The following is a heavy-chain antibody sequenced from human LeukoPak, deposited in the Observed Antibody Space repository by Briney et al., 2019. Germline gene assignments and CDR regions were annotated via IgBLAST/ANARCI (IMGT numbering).Heavy chain of an antibody. Sequence: PGGSLRLSCAASGFTFSSYEMNWVRQAPGKGLEWVSAISGSGGSTYYADSVKGRFTISRDNSKNTLYLQMNSLRAEDTAVYYCAKDLRSGYYIRYWGQGTLVTVSS. CDR1: GFTFSSYE. V-gene: IGHV3-23*01. J-gene: IGHJ4*02. D-gene: IGHD3-22*01. CDR2: ISGSGGST. CDR3: AKDLRSGYYIRY.